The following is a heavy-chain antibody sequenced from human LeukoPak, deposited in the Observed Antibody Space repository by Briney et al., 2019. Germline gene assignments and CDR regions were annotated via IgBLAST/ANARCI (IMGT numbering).Heavy chain of an antibody. D-gene: IGHD6-6*01. CDR2: IWYDGSNK. V-gene: IGHV3-33*01. J-gene: IGHJ1*01. Sequence: GGSLRLSCAASGFTFSSYGMHWVRQAPGKGLEWVAVIWYDGSNKYYADSVKGRFTISRDNSKNTLYLQMNSLRAEDTAIYYCARGSIAALPPLAEYFQNWGQGTLVTVSS. CDR3: ARGSIAALPPLAEYFQN. CDR1: GFTFSSYG.